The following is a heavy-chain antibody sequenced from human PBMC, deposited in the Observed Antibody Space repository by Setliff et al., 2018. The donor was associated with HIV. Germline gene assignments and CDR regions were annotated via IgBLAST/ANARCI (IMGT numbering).Heavy chain of an antibody. V-gene: IGHV3-23*01. Sequence: RLSCAASGFTFNNYAMIWVRQAPGKGLEWVSAISDGGGGTDYADSVKGRFTISRDNSRNTLYLQMNSLRAEDTAVYFCAKLGGSGSYSNAFDYWGQGTLVTVSS. D-gene: IGHD3-10*01. CDR1: GFTFNNYA. CDR2: ISDGGGGT. J-gene: IGHJ4*02. CDR3: AKLGGSGSYSNAFDY.